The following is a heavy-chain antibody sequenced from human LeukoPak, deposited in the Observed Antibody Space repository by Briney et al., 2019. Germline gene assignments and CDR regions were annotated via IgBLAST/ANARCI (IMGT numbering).Heavy chain of an antibody. J-gene: IGHJ6*03. CDR1: GGSISSHH. Sequence: SETLSLTCTVSGGSISSHHWSWIRQPPGKGLEWIGSIYYSGSTNNNPSLKSRVTISEDTSNSQFSLTLNSVTAADTAVYYCTRSYYHYYYYMDVWGKGTTVTVSS. CDR3: TRSYYHYYYYMDV. CDR2: IYYSGST. V-gene: IGHV4-59*11. D-gene: IGHD1-26*01.